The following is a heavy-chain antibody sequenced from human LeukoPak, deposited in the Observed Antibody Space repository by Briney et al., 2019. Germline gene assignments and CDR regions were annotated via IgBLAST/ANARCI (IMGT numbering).Heavy chain of an antibody. V-gene: IGHV1-2*02. CDR1: GYTFTGYY. CDR2: INPNSGGT. Sequence: ASVKVSCKASGYTFTGYYMHWVRQAPGQGLEWMGWINPNSGGTNYAQKFYARVTMTRDTSISTAYMELSRLRSDDTAVFYCARSPHILTGENFDFWGQGTLVTVSS. CDR3: ARSPHILTGENFDF. D-gene: IGHD3-9*01. J-gene: IGHJ4*02.